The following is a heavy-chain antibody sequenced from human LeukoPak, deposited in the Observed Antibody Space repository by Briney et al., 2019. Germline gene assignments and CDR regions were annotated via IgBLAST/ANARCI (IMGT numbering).Heavy chain of an antibody. CDR3: ARGAYTYVY. J-gene: IGHJ4*02. Sequence: GGSLRLSCAPSGFTFRRYEMNWVRQAPGKGLEGVSYISSSGDTIYYADSVKGRFTISRDNPKNSLYLQMNSLRAGDTAAYYCARGAYTYVYWGQGTLVTVSS. V-gene: IGHV3-48*03. CDR2: ISSSGDTI. D-gene: IGHD5-18*01. CDR1: GFTFRRYE.